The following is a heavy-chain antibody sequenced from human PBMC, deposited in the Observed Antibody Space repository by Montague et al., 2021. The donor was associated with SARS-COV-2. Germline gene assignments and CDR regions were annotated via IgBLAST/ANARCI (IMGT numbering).Heavy chain of an antibody. CDR1: GFTFSNCG. CDR2: ISTSAYTT. D-gene: IGHD3-16*02. Sequence: SLRLSCAASGFTFSNCGMNWVRQAPGKGPEWTSYISTSAYTTSYAGSVKGRFTISRDNGKNSLYLQMNSLRVEDTAVYYCTRDYRSIVGDGLDIWGQGTKVTVSS. CDR3: TRDYRSIVGDGLDI. J-gene: IGHJ3*02. V-gene: IGHV3-48*03.